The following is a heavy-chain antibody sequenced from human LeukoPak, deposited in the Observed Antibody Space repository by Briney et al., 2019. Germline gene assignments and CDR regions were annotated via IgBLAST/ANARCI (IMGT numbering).Heavy chain of an antibody. D-gene: IGHD3-10*01. J-gene: IGHJ6*03. CDR3: ARDRGVVYYYMDV. V-gene: IGHV3-30*02. Sequence: PGGSLRLSCAASGFTFSSYGMHWVRQAPGKGLEWVAFIRSDGSNKYSADSVKGRFTISRDNSKNTLYLQMNSLRAEDTAVYYCARDRGVVYYYMDVWGKGTTVTVSS. CDR2: IRSDGSNK. CDR1: GFTFSSYG.